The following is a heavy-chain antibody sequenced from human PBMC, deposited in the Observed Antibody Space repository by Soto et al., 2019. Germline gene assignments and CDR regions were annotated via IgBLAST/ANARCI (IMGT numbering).Heavy chain of an antibody. D-gene: IGHD3-10*01. V-gene: IGHV4-30-4*01. CDR2: IYYSGRT. Sequence: SETLSLTCTVSGGSITSYDYYWSWIRQPPGKGLEWIGYIYYSGRTHYNPSLESRLTISVDTSKNQFSLKLTSVTAADTAMYYCVRHYNRRDWFDPWGQGTLVTVS. J-gene: IGHJ5*02. CDR3: VRHYNRRDWFDP. CDR1: GGSITSYDYY.